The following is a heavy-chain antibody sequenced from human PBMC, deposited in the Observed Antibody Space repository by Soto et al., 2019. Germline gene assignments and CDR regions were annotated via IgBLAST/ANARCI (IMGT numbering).Heavy chain of an antibody. V-gene: IGHV4-31*03. CDR3: ARDSVAPDGGAFDI. CDR1: GGSISSGDYC. J-gene: IGHJ3*02. CDR2: ICYSGST. D-gene: IGHD2-15*01. Sequence: QVQLQESGPGLVKPSQTLSLTYTVSGGSISSGDYCWSWIRQHPGKGLESVGYICYSGSTYYNPPPKSRVTISVDTSKNQFSLKLSSVTAADTAVYYCARDSVAPDGGAFDIWGQGTMVTVSS.